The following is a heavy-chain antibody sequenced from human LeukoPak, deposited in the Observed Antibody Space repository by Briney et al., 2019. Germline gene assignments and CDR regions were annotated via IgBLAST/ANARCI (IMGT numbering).Heavy chain of an antibody. D-gene: IGHD2-15*01. CDR3: AKDIVVVVAATCRFDY. Sequence: GGSLRLSCAASGFTFSSYAMSWVRQAPGKWLEWVSVISGSGGSTYYADSVKGRFTISRDNSKNTLYLQMNSLRVEDTAVYYCAKDIVVVVAATCRFDYWGQGTLVTVSS. CDR2: ISGSGGST. V-gene: IGHV3-23*01. J-gene: IGHJ4*02. CDR1: GFTFSSYA.